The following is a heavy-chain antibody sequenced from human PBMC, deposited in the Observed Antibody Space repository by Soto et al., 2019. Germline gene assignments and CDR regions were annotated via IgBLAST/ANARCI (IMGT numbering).Heavy chain of an antibody. CDR3: ARAKTAMGDSGYYYMDV. CDR1: GGTFSSYT. J-gene: IGHJ6*03. CDR2: IIPILGIA. V-gene: IGHV1-69*02. D-gene: IGHD5-18*01. Sequence: ASVKVSCKASGGTFSSYTISWVRQAPGQGLEWMGRIIPILGIANYAQKFQGRVTITADKSTSTAYMELSSLRSEDTAVYYCARAKTAMGDSGYYYMDVWGKGTTVTVSS.